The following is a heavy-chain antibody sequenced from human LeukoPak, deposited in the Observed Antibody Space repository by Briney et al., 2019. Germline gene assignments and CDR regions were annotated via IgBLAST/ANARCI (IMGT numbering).Heavy chain of an antibody. Sequence: ASVKVSCKASGYTFTSYGISWVRQAPGQGLEWMGWISAYNGNTNYAQKLQGRVTMTTDTSTSTAYMELRSLRSDDTAVYYCARAVQLEPTTGHNWFDPWGRGTLVTVSS. V-gene: IGHV1-18*04. J-gene: IGHJ5*02. D-gene: IGHD1-1*01. CDR1: GYTFTSYG. CDR2: ISAYNGNT. CDR3: ARAVQLEPTTGHNWFDP.